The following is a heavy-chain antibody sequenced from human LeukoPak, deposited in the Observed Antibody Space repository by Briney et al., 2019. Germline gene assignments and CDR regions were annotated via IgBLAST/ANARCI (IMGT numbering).Heavy chain of an antibody. V-gene: IGHV1-69*05. CDR2: IIPIFGTA. J-gene: IGHJ5*02. CDR1: GGTFSSYA. CDR3: ARVHSTIVRRVISYNWFDP. D-gene: IGHD3-10*01. Sequence: SVKVSCKASGGTFSSYAISWVRQAPGQGLEWMGGIIPIFGTANYAQKFQGRVTITTDESTSTAYMELSSLRSEDTAVYYCARVHSTIVRRVISYNWFDPWGQGTLVTVSS.